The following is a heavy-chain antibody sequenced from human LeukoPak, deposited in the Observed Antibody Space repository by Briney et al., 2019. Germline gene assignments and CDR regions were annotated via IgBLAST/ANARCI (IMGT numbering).Heavy chain of an antibody. CDR3: ARGRRAAAGFDY. V-gene: IGHV3-66*01. D-gene: IGHD6-13*01. Sequence: GGSLRLSCAASGFTVSTNYMSWVRQAPGKGLEWVSVIYSGGSTYYADSVKGRFTISRDNSKNTLYLQMNSLRAGDTAVYYCARGRRAAAGFDYWGQGTLVTVSS. J-gene: IGHJ4*02. CDR2: IYSGGST. CDR1: GFTVSTNY.